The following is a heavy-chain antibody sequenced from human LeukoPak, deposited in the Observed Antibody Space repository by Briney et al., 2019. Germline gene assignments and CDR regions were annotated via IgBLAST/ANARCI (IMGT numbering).Heavy chain of an antibody. J-gene: IGHJ4*02. CDR3: PKDRRWDWNYSIIAY. V-gene: IGHV3-74*01. CDR2: INTDGSTT. CDR1: GFTFSSYW. D-gene: IGHD1-7*01. Sequence: PGGSLRLSCAASGFTFSSYWKHWVRHAPGKGLVWVSRINTDGSTTRYADSVRGRFTISRENGKNSVGMQMNSVTAEDTALYYCPKDRRWDWNYSIIAYSGQGTLVTVSS.